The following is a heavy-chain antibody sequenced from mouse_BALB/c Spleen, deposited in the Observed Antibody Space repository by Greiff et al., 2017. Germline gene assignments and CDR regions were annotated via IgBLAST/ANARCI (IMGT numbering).Heavy chain of an antibody. D-gene: IGHD1-2*01. CDR1: GFTFSSYT. Sequence: EVKLVESGGGLVKPGGSLKLSCAASGFTFSSYTMSWVRQTPEKRLEWVATISSGGSYTYYPDSVKGRFTISRDNAKNTLYLQMSSLKSEDTAMYYCTRDRGLRPPWFAYWGQGTLVTVAA. CDR2: ISSGGSYT. V-gene: IGHV5-6-4*01. CDR3: TRDRGLRPPWFAY. J-gene: IGHJ3*01.